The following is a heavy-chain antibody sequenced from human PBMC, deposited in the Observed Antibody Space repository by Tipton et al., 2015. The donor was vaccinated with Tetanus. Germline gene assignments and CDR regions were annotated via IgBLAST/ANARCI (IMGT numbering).Heavy chain of an antibody. J-gene: IGHJ5*01. Sequence: SLRLSCAASGFTVSSNYMSWVRQAPGKGLEWVSGITWTSGSIRYADSVKGRFTISRDNAKNSLYLQMNSLRAEDTALYYCAKDGEMDQMTYNWFDSWGQGTLVTVSS. V-gene: IGHV3-9*01. CDR2: ITWTSGSI. CDR3: AKDGEMDQMTYNWFDS. D-gene: IGHD5-24*01. CDR1: GFTVSSNY.